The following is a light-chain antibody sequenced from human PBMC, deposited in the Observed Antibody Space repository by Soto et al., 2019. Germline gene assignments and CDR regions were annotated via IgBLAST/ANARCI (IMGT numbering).Light chain of an antibody. CDR3: TSYTNTSLLRTV. CDR2: EVT. V-gene: IGLV2-14*01. J-gene: IGLJ1*01. Sequence: SVLTHPACVSGSPGQSITISCTGSSGDVGGYGYVSWYQQHPGKAPKLIIYEVTKRPSGVSNRFSGSKSGNTASLTISGLQSDDEADYYCTSYTNTSLLRTVFGTGTKVTVL. CDR1: SGDVGGYGY.